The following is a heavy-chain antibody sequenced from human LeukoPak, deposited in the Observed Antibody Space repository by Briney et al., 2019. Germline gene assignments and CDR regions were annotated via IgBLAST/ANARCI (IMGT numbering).Heavy chain of an antibody. D-gene: IGHD2-15*01. CDR3: ARDRVPVVVAARVSYSGMDV. J-gene: IGHJ6*02. V-gene: IGHV1-2*04. CDR2: INPNSGGT. CDR1: GYTFTSYY. Sequence: ASVKVSCKASGYTFTSYYMHWVRQAPGQGLEWMGWINPNSGGTNYAQKFQGWVTMTRDTSISTAYMELSRLRSDDTAVYYCARDRVPVVVAARVSYSGMDVWGQGTTVTVSS.